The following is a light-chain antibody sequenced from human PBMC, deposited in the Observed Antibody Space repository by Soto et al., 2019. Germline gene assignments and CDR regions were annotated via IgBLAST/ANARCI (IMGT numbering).Light chain of an antibody. Sequence: DIQMTQSPSTLSACIGDRVTITCRASHDISNWLAWYQQKPGKAPKLLIYDASSLESGVPSRFSGSGSGTEFTLTISSLQPDDFATYYCQHYNSYSEAFGQGTKV. CDR2: DAS. J-gene: IGKJ1*01. CDR3: QHYNSYSEA. V-gene: IGKV1-5*01. CDR1: HDISNW.